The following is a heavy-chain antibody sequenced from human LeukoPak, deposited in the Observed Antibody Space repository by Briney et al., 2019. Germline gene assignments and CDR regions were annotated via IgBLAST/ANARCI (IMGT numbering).Heavy chain of an antibody. CDR2: IYYSGST. Sequence: SETLSLTCTVSGGSISSSSYYWGWIRQPPGKGLEWIGSIYYSGSTYYNPSLKSRVTISVDTSKNQFSLKLSSVTAADTAVYYCASGSNYYDSSGYYPFDDYWGQGTLVTVSS. V-gene: IGHV4-39*07. D-gene: IGHD3-22*01. CDR1: GGSISSSSYY. J-gene: IGHJ4*02. CDR3: ASGSNYYDSSGYYPFDDY.